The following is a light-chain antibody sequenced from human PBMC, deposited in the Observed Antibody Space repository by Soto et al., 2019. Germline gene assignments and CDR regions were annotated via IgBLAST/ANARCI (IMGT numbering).Light chain of an antibody. CDR3: QHYGGMWT. CDR2: DAS. CDR1: QSNTNG. Sequence: DIQRTQSPSTLSSSDGDRVTITTRDSQSNTNGLAWYQQKPGKAPKVLIYDASNLEYGVPSRFSGSGFGTEFILTISSLQPDDFATYCCQHYGGMWTFGQGTKVDI. V-gene: IGKV1-5*01. J-gene: IGKJ1*01.